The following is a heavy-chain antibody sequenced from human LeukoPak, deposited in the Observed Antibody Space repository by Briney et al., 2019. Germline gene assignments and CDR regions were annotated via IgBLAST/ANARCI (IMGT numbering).Heavy chain of an antibody. Sequence: GRSLRLSCAASGFTFSSYGMHWVRQAPGKGLEWVAIISYDGSNKYYADSVKGRFTISRDNSKSTLYLQMNSLRPEDTAVYYCAKETLIHFDDWGQGTLATVSS. CDR1: GFTFSSYG. CDR3: AKETLIHFDD. CDR2: ISYDGSNK. D-gene: IGHD5-18*01. V-gene: IGHV3-30*18. J-gene: IGHJ4*02.